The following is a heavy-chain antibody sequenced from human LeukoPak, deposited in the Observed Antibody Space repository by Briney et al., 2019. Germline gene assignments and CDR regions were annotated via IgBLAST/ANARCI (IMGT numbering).Heavy chain of an antibody. D-gene: IGHD3-22*01. J-gene: IGHJ3*02. Sequence: SETLSLTCTVSGGSISSSSYYWGWIRQPPGKGLEWIGSIYYSGSTYYNPSLKSRVTISVDTSKNQFSLTLSSVTAADTAVYYCARDRGYITMIVVVSDPFDIWGQGTMVTVSS. CDR2: IYYSGST. CDR1: GGSISSSSYY. CDR3: ARDRGYITMIVVVSDPFDI. V-gene: IGHV4-39*02.